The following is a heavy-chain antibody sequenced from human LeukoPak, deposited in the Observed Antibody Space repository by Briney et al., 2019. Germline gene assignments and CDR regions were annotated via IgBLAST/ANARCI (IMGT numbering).Heavy chain of an antibody. CDR2: ISYEGSNK. D-gene: IGHD3-3*01. CDR1: GFTFSSYA. Sequence: GGSLRLSCAASGFTFSSYAMHWVRQAPGKGLEWVAVISYEGSNKYYTHSVKGRFTISRDKSKNTQYLQMNSLRAEDTAVYYCARSLPPTYYDFWSGYWYYYYYGMDVWGEGTTVTVSS. J-gene: IGHJ6*04. V-gene: IGHV3-30-3*01. CDR3: ARSLPPTYYDFWSGYWYYYYYGMDV.